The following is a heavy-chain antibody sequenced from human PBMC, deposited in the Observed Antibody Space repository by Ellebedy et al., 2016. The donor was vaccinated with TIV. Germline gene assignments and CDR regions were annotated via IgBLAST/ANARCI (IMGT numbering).Heavy chain of an antibody. V-gene: IGHV4-39*01. J-gene: IGHJ3*02. D-gene: IGHD3-22*01. Sequence: SETLSLTXTVSGASIGSNRYYWDWIRQPPGKGLEWIGSIFDSGTTYYNPSLKSRVTISKDTSKNQFSLRLSSVTAADTAVYYCATFSSGYSFDAFDIWGQGTMVTVSS. CDR2: IFDSGTT. CDR3: ATFSSGYSFDAFDI. CDR1: GASIGSNRYY.